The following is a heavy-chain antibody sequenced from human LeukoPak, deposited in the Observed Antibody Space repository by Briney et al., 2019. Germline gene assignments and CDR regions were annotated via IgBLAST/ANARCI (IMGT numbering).Heavy chain of an antibody. V-gene: IGHV4-34*01. J-gene: IGHJ4*02. CDR2: INHSGST. CDR3: ARDEGGTTVLDY. CDR1: GGSFSGYY. D-gene: IGHD4-17*01. Sequence: TSETLSLTCAVYGGSFSGYYWSWIRQPPGKGLEWIGEINHSGSTNYNPSLKSRVTISVDTSKNQFSLKLSSVTAADTAVYYCARDEGGTTVLDYWGQGTLVTVSS.